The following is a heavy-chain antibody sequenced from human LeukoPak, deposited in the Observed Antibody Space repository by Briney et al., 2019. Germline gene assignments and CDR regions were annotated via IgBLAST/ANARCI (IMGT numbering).Heavy chain of an antibody. CDR1: GGSISSSNW. J-gene: IGHJ2*01. Sequence: SETLSLTCAVSGGSISSSNWWSWVRQPPGKGLEWIGEIYHSGSTNYNPSLKSRVTISVDKSKNQFSLKLSSVTAADTAVYYCARGVTLIVVVIHDWYFDLWGRGTVFTVSS. V-gene: IGHV4-4*02. CDR2: IYHSGST. D-gene: IGHD3-22*01. CDR3: ARGVTLIVVVIHDWYFDL.